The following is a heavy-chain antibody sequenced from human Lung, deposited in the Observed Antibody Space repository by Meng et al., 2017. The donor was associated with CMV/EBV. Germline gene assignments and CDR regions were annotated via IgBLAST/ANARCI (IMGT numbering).Heavy chain of an antibody. CDR1: GFTFSSYE. Sequence: GESLKISCAASGFTFSSYEMNWVRQAPGKGLEWVSYISSSGSTIYYADSVKGRFTISRDNAKNSLYLQMNSLRAEDTAVYYCARSDLKLRFLEWLFLPIDYWGQGTLVTVLL. V-gene: IGHV3-48*03. CDR3: ARSDLKLRFLEWLFLPIDY. J-gene: IGHJ4*02. CDR2: ISSSGSTI. D-gene: IGHD3-3*01.